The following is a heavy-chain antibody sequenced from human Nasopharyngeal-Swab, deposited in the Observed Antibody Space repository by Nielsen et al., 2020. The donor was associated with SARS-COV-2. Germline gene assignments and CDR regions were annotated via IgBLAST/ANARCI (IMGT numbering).Heavy chain of an antibody. CDR3: ARDWGYYYGSGSYFLPNNWFDP. J-gene: IGHJ5*02. Sequence: WVRQAPGQGLEWMGRINPNSGGTNYAQKFQGRVTMTRDTSISTAYMELSRLRSDDTAVYYCARDWGYYYGSGSYFLPNNWFDPWGQGTPVTVSS. V-gene: IGHV1-2*06. CDR2: INPNSGGT. D-gene: IGHD3-10*01.